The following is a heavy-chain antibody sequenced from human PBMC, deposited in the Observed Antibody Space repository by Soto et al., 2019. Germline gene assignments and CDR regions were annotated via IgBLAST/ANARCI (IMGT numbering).Heavy chain of an antibody. D-gene: IGHD5-18*01. J-gene: IGHJ6*02. CDR2: ISSSSSYT. Sequence: PGGSLRLSCAASGFTFSDSYMSWIRQAPGKGLEWVSYISSSSSYTDYADSVKGRFTISRDNAKNSLYLQMNSLRAEDTAVYYCARDKRGYGVYYYGMDVWGQGTTVTVSS. CDR1: GFTFSDSY. V-gene: IGHV3-11*05. CDR3: ARDKRGYGVYYYGMDV.